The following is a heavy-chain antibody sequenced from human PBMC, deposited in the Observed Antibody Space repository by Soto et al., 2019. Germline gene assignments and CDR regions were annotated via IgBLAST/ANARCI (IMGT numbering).Heavy chain of an antibody. Sequence: QVRLQEWGPGLVKPSQTLSLKCSVSGGSITTXGRYXSWIRQLPGKGLEWIGDIYYSGKTYYNASLKSXXXXXXXXXXXXXXXXXXXXTAADTAVYYCAQALVFTGGDGFDIWGQGRLVTVSS. D-gene: IGHD2-21*01. CDR2: IYYSGKT. CDR3: AQALVFTGGDGFDI. CDR1: GGSITTXGRY. V-gene: IGHV4-31*02. J-gene: IGHJ3*02.